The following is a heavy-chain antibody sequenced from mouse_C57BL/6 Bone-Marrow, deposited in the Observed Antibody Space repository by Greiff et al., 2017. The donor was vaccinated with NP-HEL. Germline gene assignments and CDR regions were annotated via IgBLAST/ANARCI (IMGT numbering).Heavy chain of an antibody. CDR3: TACSTVVAPFAY. V-gene: IGHV14-4*01. D-gene: IGHD1-1*01. CDR1: GFNIKDDY. Sequence: EVQLQQSGAELVRPGASVKLSCTASGFNIKDDYMHWVKQRPEQGLEWIGWIDPENGDTEYASKFQGKATITADTSSNTAYLQLSSLTSEDTAVYYCTACSTVVAPFAYWGQGTLVTVSA. CDR2: IDPENGDT. J-gene: IGHJ3*01.